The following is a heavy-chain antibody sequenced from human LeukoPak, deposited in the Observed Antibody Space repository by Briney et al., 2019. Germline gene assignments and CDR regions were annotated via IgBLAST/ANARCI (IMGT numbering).Heavy chain of an antibody. J-gene: IGHJ4*02. Sequence: ASVKVSCMASGYSFIDYYMHWVRQAPGQGPEWMGWINPRSGGTTYAQKFHGRVTMTRDTSITTAYMELTRLTSDDTAVYYCASGDYGDSFDYWGQGTLVTVSS. D-gene: IGHD4-17*01. CDR1: GYSFIDYY. V-gene: IGHV1-2*02. CDR3: ASGDYGDSFDY. CDR2: INPRSGGT.